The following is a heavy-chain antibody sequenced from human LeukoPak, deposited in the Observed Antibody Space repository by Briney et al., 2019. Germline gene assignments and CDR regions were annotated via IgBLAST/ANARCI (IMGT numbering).Heavy chain of an antibody. CDR2: IIPIFGTA. Sequence: SVKVSCKASGGTFSSYAISWVRQAPGQGLEWMGGIIPIFGTANYAQKFQGRVTITADESTSTAYMEPSSLRSEDTAVYYCARSGYSGYVEDYYYYYMDVWGKGTTVTISS. V-gene: IGHV1-69*13. CDR3: ARSGYSGYVEDYYYYYMDV. CDR1: GGTFSSYA. D-gene: IGHD5-12*01. J-gene: IGHJ6*03.